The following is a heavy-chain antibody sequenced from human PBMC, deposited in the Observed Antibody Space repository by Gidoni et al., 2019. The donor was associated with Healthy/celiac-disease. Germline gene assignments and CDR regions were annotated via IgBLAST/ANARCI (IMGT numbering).Heavy chain of an antibody. CDR1: GGSISSGGYY. J-gene: IGHJ6*02. CDR2: IYYSGST. CDR3: ARSSNGDSWLYYYYGMDV. V-gene: IGHV4-31*03. Sequence: QVQLQESGPGLVKPSQTLSHTCTVSGGSISSGGYYWSWFRQHPGKGLEWIGYIYYSGSTYYNPSLKSRVTISVDTSKNQFSLKLSSVTAADTAVYYCARSSNGDSWLYYYYGMDVWGQGTTVTVSS. D-gene: IGHD6-13*01.